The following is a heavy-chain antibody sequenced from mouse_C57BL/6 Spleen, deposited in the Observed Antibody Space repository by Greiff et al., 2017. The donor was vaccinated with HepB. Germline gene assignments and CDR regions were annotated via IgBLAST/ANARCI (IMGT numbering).Heavy chain of an antibody. CDR2: INPNNGGT. V-gene: IGHV1-22*01. J-gene: IGHJ4*01. CDR3: ARYDGYYVRYYAMDY. D-gene: IGHD2-3*01. Sequence: VQLKESGPELVKPGASVKMSCKASGYTLTDYNMHWVKQSHGKSLEWIGYINPNNGGTSYNQKFKGKATLTVNKSSSTAYMELRSLTSEDSAVYYCARYDGYYVRYYAMDYWGQGTSVTVSS. CDR1: GYTLTDYN.